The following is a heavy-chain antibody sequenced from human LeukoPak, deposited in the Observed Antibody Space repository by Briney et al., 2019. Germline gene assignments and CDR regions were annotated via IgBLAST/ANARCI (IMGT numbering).Heavy chain of an antibody. J-gene: IGHJ6*02. D-gene: IGHD6-19*01. CDR1: GFTFSDYW. CDR3: ARGLSIAVASGMDV. V-gene: IGHV3-74*01. CDR2: INSIDGDGSST. Sequence: GGSLRLSCAASGFTFSDYWMHWVRQAPGKGLVWVSRINSIDGDGSSTSYVDSVKGRFTISRDNAKNTVYPQMNSLRAEDTAVYYCARGLSIAVASGMDVWGQGTTVTVSS.